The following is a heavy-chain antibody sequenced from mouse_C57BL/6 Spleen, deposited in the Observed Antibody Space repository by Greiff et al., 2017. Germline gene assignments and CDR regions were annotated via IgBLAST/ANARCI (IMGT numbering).Heavy chain of an antibody. V-gene: IGHV1-61*01. Sequence: QVHVKQSGAELVRPGSSVKLSCKASGYTFTSYWMDWVKQRPGQGLEWIGNIYPSDSETHYNQKFKDKATLTVDKSSSTAYMQLSSLTSEDSAVYYCARGGYYFDYWGQGTTLTVSS. CDR1: GYTFTSYW. J-gene: IGHJ2*01. CDR2: IYPSDSET. CDR3: ARGGYYFDY.